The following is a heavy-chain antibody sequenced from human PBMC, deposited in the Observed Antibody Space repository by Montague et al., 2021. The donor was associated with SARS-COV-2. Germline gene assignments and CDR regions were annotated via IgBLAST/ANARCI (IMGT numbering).Heavy chain of an antibody. Sequence: CAISGDSVSTTRSAGDGRKQSRSKGLEGLGRTYDSSNWSHDYAPSVKSRIIVNPDTSKNQFSLQLNSVTPEDTAVYYCVRDHDQVFDYWGEGTLVTVSS. CDR1: GDSVSTTRSA. CDR2: TYDSSNWSH. V-gene: IGHV6-1*01. D-gene: IGHD1-1*01. J-gene: IGHJ4*02. CDR3: VRDHDQVFDY.